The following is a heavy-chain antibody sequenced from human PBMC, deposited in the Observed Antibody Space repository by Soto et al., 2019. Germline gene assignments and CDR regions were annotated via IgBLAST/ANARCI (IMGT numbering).Heavy chain of an antibody. CDR1: GFTFSSYA. CDR2: ISYDGSNK. V-gene: IGHV3-30-3*01. CDR3: ARDLGVLYEVHDAFDI. J-gene: IGHJ3*02. D-gene: IGHD3-16*01. Sequence: GGSLRLSCAASGFTFSSYAVHWVRQAPGKGLEWVAVISYDGSNKYYADSVKGRFTISRDNSKNTLYLQMNSLRAEDTAVYYCARDLGVLYEVHDAFDIWGQGTMVTVSS.